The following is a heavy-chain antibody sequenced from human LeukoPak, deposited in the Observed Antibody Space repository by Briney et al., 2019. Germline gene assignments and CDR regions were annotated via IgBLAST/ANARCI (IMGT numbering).Heavy chain of an antibody. Sequence: PSETLSLTCSVSGGSISTYHWSWIRQPPGKGLEWIGYIYSSGSTNYNPSLKSRVTISIDTSKNQFSLQLSSVTAADTAVYYCARLGGSSFNDWGQGTLVTVSS. V-gene: IGHV4-4*09. CDR3: ARLGGSSFND. CDR1: GGSISTYH. D-gene: IGHD6-6*01. J-gene: IGHJ4*02. CDR2: IYSSGST.